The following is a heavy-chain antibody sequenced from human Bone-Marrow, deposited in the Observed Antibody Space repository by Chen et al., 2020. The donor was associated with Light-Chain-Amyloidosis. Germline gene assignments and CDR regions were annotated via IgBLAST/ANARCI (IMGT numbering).Heavy chain of an antibody. J-gene: IGHJ5*02. CDR1: GGSLSSSSYY. Sequence: QLQLQESGPGRVKPSETLSLTCTVSGGSLSSSSYYWGWIRQPPGKGLEWIGSIHSSGSTYYSPSLKSRVTISVDTSKNQFSLKLDSVTAADTAVYYCARDPYDYVWGSYRPNNNWFDPWGQGTLVTVSS. CDR2: IHSSGST. D-gene: IGHD3-16*02. CDR3: ARDPYDYVWGSYRPNNNWFDP. V-gene: IGHV4-39*07.